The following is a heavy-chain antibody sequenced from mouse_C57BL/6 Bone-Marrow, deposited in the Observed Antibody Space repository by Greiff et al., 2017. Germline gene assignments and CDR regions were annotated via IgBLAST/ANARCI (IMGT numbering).Heavy chain of an antibody. V-gene: IGHV5-17*01. CDR2: ISSGSSTI. CDR3: ARRRFFDY. J-gene: IGHJ2*01. Sequence: EVHLVESGGGLVKPGGSLKLSCAASGFTLSDYGMHWVRQAPEKGLEWVAYISSGSSTIYYADTVKGRFTISRDNAKNTLFLQMTSLRSEDTAMYYCARRRFFDYWGQGTTLTVSS. CDR1: GFTLSDYG.